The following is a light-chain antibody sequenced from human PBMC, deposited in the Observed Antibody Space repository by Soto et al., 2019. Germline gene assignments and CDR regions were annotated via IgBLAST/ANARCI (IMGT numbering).Light chain of an antibody. CDR1: QNIGTN. V-gene: IGKV3-11*01. Sequence: ITQSPATLSVFAGERAILSCRASQNIGTNLVWYQQKPGQAPRLLIYDAFNRATGFPARFSGSGSGTDFTLTISSLEPEDVAVYYCQQRSNWPLTFGGGTKVDIK. CDR3: QQRSNWPLT. CDR2: DAF. J-gene: IGKJ4*01.